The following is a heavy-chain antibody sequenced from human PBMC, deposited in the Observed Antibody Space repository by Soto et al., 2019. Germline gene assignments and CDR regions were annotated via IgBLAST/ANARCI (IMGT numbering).Heavy chain of an antibody. CDR1: GGSFSGYF. D-gene: IGHD3-22*01. V-gene: IGHV4-34*12. CDR2: IFHGGST. CDR3: ARPHYDSNTFYYFFDY. J-gene: IGHJ4*02. Sequence: SETLSLTCAVYGGSFSGYFWSWIRQPPGKGLEWIGEIFHGGSTNYSPSLKSRVTISVDTSRNQFSLELSSVTAADTAVYYCARPHYDSNTFYYFFDYWGQGTLVTVSS.